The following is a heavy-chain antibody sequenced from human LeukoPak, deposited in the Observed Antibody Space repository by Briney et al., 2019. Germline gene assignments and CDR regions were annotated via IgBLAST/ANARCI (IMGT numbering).Heavy chain of an antibody. CDR3: AIESAFDI. Sequence: ASVKVPCKASGYTFTSNGISWVRQAPGQGLEWMGWMNPNSGNTGYAQKFQGRVTMTRNTSISTAYMELSSLRSEDTAVYHCAIESAFDIWGQGTMVTVSS. J-gene: IGHJ3*02. CDR1: GYTFTSNG. CDR2: MNPNSGNT. V-gene: IGHV1-8*02.